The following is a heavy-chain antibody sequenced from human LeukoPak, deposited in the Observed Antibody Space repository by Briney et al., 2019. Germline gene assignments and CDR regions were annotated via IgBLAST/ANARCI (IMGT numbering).Heavy chain of an antibody. Sequence: SVKVSCKASGGTFSSYAISWVRQAPGQGLEWMGRIIPIFGTANYAQKFQGRVTITTDESTSTAYMELSSLRSEDTAVYYCASIAAAGLWFDPWGQGTLVTVSS. CDR3: ASIAAAGLWFDP. CDR2: IIPIFGTA. D-gene: IGHD6-13*01. CDR1: GGTFSSYA. J-gene: IGHJ5*02. V-gene: IGHV1-69*05.